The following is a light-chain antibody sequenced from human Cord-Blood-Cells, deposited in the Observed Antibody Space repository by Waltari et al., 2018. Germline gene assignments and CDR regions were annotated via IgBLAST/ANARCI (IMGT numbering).Light chain of an antibody. CDR3: SSYTSSSTLYV. Sequence: QCALTQPGSVSRFPGQSITISRTGTNCNDRGYNYDSCYHQHPGNAPNLMIYDVSNRPSGVSNRFAGSKSGNTASLTISGLQAEDEADYYCSSYTSSSTLYVFGPGTKVTVL. CDR2: DVS. J-gene: IGLJ1*01. CDR1: NCNDRGYNY. V-gene: IGLV2-14*01.